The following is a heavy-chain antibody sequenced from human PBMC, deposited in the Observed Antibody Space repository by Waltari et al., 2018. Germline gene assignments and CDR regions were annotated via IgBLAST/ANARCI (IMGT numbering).Heavy chain of an antibody. Sequence: QVQLQQWGAGLLKPSETLSLTCAVYGGSFSGYYWSWIRQPPGKGLEWSGEINHSGSTNYNPSLKSRVTTSVDTSKNQFSLKLSSGTAADTAVYYWASRSPGFWSGYYRGFDPWGQGTLVTVSS. D-gene: IGHD3-3*01. J-gene: IGHJ5*02. CDR1: GGSFSGYY. CDR3: ASRSPGFWSGYYRGFDP. V-gene: IGHV4-34*01. CDR2: INHSGST.